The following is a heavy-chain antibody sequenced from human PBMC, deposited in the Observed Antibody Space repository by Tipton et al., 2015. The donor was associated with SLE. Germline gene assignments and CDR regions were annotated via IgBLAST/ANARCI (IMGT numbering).Heavy chain of an antibody. CDR1: DGSLSNYY. Sequence: TLSLTCAVHDGSLSNYYWSWFRRPPGRGLEWIGEITRRGKTNYNPSLKSRVTISVDTSKNQFSLNLRSVTAADTAVYYCARGGTCDGRNPFDPWGQGTLVTGSS. J-gene: IGHJ5*02. CDR3: ARGGTCDGRNPFDP. CDR2: ITRRGKT. V-gene: IGHV4-34*01. D-gene: IGHD4-23*01.